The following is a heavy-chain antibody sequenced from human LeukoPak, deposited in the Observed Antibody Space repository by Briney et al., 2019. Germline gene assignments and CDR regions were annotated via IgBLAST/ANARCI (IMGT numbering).Heavy chain of an antibody. CDR1: GGSISSGDYY. Sequence: TSQTLSLTCTVSGGSISSGDYYWSWIRQPPGKGLEWIGYIYYSGSTHYNPSLKSRVTISVDTSKNQFSLKLSSVTAADTAVYYCARVNYDYYYYMDVWGKGTTVTVSS. V-gene: IGHV4-30-4*08. CDR3: ARVNYDYYYYMDV. J-gene: IGHJ6*03. CDR2: IYYSGST. D-gene: IGHD4-23*01.